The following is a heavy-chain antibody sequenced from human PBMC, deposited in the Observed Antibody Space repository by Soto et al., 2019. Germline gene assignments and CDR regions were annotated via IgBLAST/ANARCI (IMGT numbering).Heavy chain of an antibody. CDR1: GYTFTGYY. CDR2: INPNSGGT. CDR3: ARDPSTTVTNWFDP. J-gene: IGHJ5*02. D-gene: IGHD4-17*01. Sequence: ASVKVSCKASGYTFTGYYMHWVRQAPGQGLEWMGWINPNSGGTNYAQKFRGRVTMTRDTSISTAYMELSRLRSDDTAVYYCARDPSTTVTNWFDPWGQGTLVTVSS. V-gene: IGHV1-2*02.